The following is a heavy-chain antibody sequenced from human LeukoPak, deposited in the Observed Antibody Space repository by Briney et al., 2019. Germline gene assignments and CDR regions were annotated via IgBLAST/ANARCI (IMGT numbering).Heavy chain of an antibody. D-gene: IGHD3-10*01. J-gene: IGHJ3*02. Sequence: GGSLRLSCAASGFTFSSYSMNWVRQAPGKGLEWVSYISSSSSTIYYADSVKGRFTISRDNAKNSLYLQMNSLRAEDTAVYYCAKMDNYGSGSYGAFDIWGQGTMVTVSS. CDR1: GFTFSSYS. V-gene: IGHV3-48*01. CDR3: AKMDNYGSGSYGAFDI. CDR2: ISSSSSTI.